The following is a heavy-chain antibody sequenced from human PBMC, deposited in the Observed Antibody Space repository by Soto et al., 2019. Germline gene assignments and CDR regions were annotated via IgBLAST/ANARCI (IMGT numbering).Heavy chain of an antibody. CDR3: ARDLVSYYYDSSGYKDY. CDR2: ISAYNGNT. V-gene: IGHV1-18*01. J-gene: IGHJ4*02. Sequence: ASVKVSCKASGYTFTSYGISWVRQAPGQGLEWMGWISAYNGNTNYAQKLQGRVTMTTDTSTSTAYMELRSLRSDDTAVYYCARDLVSYYYDSSGYKDYWGQGTLVTVSS. CDR1: GYTFTSYG. D-gene: IGHD3-22*01.